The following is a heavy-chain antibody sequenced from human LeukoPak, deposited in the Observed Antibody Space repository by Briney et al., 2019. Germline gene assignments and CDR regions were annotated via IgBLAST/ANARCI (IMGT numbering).Heavy chain of an antibody. D-gene: IGHD6-13*01. CDR1: GFTFSSYS. Sequence: GGSLRLSCAASGFTFSSYSMNWVRQAPGKGLEWVSSISSSSSYIYYADSVKGRFTISRDNAKNSLYLQMNSLRAEDTAVYYCARAGAAARPSLYYFDYWGQGTLVTVSS. CDR3: ARAGAAARPSLYYFDY. CDR2: ISSSSSYI. J-gene: IGHJ4*02. V-gene: IGHV3-21*01.